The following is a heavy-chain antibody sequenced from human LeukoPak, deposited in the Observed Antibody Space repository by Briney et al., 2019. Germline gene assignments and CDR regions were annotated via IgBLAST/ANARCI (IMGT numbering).Heavy chain of an antibody. Sequence: SETLSLTCTVSTGSISSYYWNWIRQPPGKGLEWIGYIFYSGSTNYNPSLKSRVTISVETSKNQFSLKVNSVTAADTAVYYCARSYGDHKYFFDYWGHGTLVTVSS. CDR1: TGSISSYY. CDR2: IFYSGST. D-gene: IGHD4-17*01. CDR3: ARSYGDHKYFFDY. J-gene: IGHJ4*01. V-gene: IGHV4-59*01.